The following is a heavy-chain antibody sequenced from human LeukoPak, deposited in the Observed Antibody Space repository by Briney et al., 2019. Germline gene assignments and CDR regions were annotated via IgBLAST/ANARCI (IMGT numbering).Heavy chain of an antibody. CDR3: ARDRYSGYDSVNYFDY. J-gene: IGHJ4*02. V-gene: IGHV3-48*03. CDR2: ISSSGSTI. Sequence: GGSLRLSCAASGFXFSSYEMNWVRQAPGKGLEWVSYISSSGSTIYYADSVKGRFTISRDNAKNSLYLQMNSLRAEDTAVYYCARDRYSGYDSVNYFDYWGQGTLVTVSS. D-gene: IGHD5-12*01. CDR1: GFXFSSYE.